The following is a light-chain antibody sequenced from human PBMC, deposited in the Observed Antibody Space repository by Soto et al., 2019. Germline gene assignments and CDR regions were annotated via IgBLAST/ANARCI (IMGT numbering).Light chain of an antibody. CDR3: QQRTKWRT. V-gene: IGKV3-11*01. CDR2: DAS. CDR1: QSVSSS. J-gene: IGKJ1*01. Sequence: IVFRQSPATLSLSPGERATLSCRASQSVSSSLAWYQQKPGQAPRLLIYDASNRATGIPARFSGSGSGTDFTLTISSLEPEDFAVYYCQQRTKWRTFGQGTKVDI.